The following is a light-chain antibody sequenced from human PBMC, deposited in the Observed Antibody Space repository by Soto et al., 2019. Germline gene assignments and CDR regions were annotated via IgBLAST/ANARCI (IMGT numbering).Light chain of an antibody. J-gene: IGKJ1*01. CDR3: QQYSSSPRT. Sequence: EIVLTQSPGTLSLSPGERASLSCRASQTISNNYLAWYQQKPGQAPRLLIYGASSRATGIPDRFSGSGSGRDFTLTISRLEPEDFAVYYCQQYSSSPRTFGQGTKVEVK. V-gene: IGKV3-20*01. CDR2: GAS. CDR1: QTISNNY.